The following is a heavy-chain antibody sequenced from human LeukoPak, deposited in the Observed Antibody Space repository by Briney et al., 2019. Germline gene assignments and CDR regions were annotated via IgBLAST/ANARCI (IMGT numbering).Heavy chain of an antibody. V-gene: IGHV4-38-2*02. J-gene: IGHJ4*02. CDR1: GFSISSANY. CDR3: ARLITSGYYYFDF. Sequence: SETLSVTCTVSGFSISSANYWAWIRQPPGKGLEWIGTIYHSGGTYYNPSLKSRVSISADTSKNQFSLKLNSVTAADTAVFYCARLITSGYYYFDFWGQGTLATVSS. D-gene: IGHD5-12*01. CDR2: IYHSGGT.